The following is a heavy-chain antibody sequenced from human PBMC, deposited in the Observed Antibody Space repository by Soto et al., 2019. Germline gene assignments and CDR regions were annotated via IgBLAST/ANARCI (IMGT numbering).Heavy chain of an antibody. J-gene: IGHJ4*02. CDR1: GFTFSSYS. CDR3: ARTPGGYYFDY. Sequence: GGSLRLSCAASGFTFSSYSMNWVRQAPGKGLEWVSSISSSSSYIYYADSVKGRFTISGDNAKNSLYLQMNSLRAEDTAVYYCARTPGGYYFDYWGQGTLVTVSS. CDR2: ISSSSSYI. V-gene: IGHV3-21*01. D-gene: IGHD1-26*01.